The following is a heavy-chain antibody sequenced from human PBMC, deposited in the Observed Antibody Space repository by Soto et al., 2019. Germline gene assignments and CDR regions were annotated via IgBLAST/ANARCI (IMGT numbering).Heavy chain of an antibody. CDR3: AREAV. CDR2: IKQDGSEQ. J-gene: IGHJ6*02. CDR1: GFTFSGYW. Sequence: EVQLVESGGGLVQPGGSLRLSCAASGFTFSGYWMIWVRQAPGKGLEWVANIKQDGSEQFYVDSVKGRFTISRDNAKHSLYLQMNSLRAEDTAVYYCAREAVWGQGTTVTVSS. V-gene: IGHV3-7*05.